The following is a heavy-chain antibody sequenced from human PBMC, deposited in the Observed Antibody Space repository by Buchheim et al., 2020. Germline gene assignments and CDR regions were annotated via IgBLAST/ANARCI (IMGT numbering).Heavy chain of an antibody. CDR1: GASIKTNSYY. CDR3: ARHVAVFGVIRYFDF. D-gene: IGHD3-3*01. Sequence: QVQLQESGPGLVKPSETLSLSCNVSGASIKTNSYYWAWIRQAPGKGLEWIGSIYYSGNAYYTSSLQSRLAMSVDTSKNQFSLRLSSVTAADTGVYYCARHVAVFGVIRYFDFWGHGAL. CDR2: IYYSGNA. J-gene: IGHJ4*01. V-gene: IGHV4-39*01.